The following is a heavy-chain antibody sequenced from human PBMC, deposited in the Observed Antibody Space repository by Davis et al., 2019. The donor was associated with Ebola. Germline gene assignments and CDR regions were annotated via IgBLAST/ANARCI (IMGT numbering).Heavy chain of an antibody. J-gene: IGHJ5*02. CDR1: GFTFSSYS. Sequence: GESLKISCAASGFTFSSYSMNWVRQAPGKGLEWVGRIKSKTDGGTTDYAAPVKGRFTISRDDSKNTLYLQMNSLKTEDTAVYYCTTRIVVLGNWFDPWGQGTLVTVSS. D-gene: IGHD2-15*01. CDR3: TTRIVVLGNWFDP. V-gene: IGHV3-15*07. CDR2: IKSKTDGGTT.